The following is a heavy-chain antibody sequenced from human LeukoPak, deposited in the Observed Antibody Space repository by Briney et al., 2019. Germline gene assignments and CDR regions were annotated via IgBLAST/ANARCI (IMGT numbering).Heavy chain of an antibody. CDR3: ARSTYYYDSGDYYYYYMDV. CDR1: GFTFSSYG. D-gene: IGHD3-22*01. Sequence: GGSLRLSCAASGFTFSSYGMHWVRQAPAKGLEWVSYISSSGSTIYYADSVKGRFTISRDNAKNSLYLQMNSLRAEDTAVYYCARSTYYYDSGDYYYYYMDVWGKGTTVTISS. J-gene: IGHJ6*03. CDR2: ISSSGSTI. V-gene: IGHV3-48*04.